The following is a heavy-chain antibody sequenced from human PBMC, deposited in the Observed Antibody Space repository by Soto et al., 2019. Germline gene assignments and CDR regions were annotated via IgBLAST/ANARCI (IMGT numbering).Heavy chain of an antibody. CDR1: GYTFTSYG. J-gene: IGHJ4*02. Sequence: GSVKVSCKASGYTFTSYGISWVLQAPGQGLEWMGWISAYNGNTNYAQKLQGRVTMTTDTSTSTAYMELRSLRSDDTAVYYCAIGDSGSSFGFDTWCQGTLLTISS. CDR2: ISAYNGNT. V-gene: IGHV1-18*04. CDR3: AIGDSGSSFGFDT. D-gene: IGHD1-26*01.